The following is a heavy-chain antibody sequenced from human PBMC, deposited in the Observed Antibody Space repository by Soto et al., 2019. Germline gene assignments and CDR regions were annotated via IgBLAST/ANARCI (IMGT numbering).Heavy chain of an antibody. CDR1: GYTFTSYD. V-gene: IGHV1-8*01. CDR3: AREVVGAGRE. D-gene: IGHD1-26*01. J-gene: IGHJ4*02. CDR2: MNPNSGNT. Sequence: QVQLVQSGAEVKKPGASVKVSCKASGYTFTSYDINWVRPATGQGLVWMGWMNPNSGNTGYAQKFQGRVTMTNYISISTAYLELSGRRSEDTAVGYCAREVVGAGREWGQGTLVTVSS.